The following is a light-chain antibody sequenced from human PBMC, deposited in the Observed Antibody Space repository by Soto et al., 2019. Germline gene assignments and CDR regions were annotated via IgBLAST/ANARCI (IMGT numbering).Light chain of an antibody. CDR1: QSISSW. CDR3: XXXXSYWX. V-gene: IGKV1-5*03. Sequence: DIPMTQSPSTLSASVGDRVTITCRASQSISSWLAWYQQKPGKAPNLLIYKASTLESGVPSRFSGSGSGSEFTLTISSXQXXXXATXXCXXXXSYWXXXQGTKVEIK. CDR2: KAS. J-gene: IGKJ1*01.